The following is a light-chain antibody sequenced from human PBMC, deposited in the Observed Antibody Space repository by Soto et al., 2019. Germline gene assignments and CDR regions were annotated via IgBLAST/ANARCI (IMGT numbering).Light chain of an antibody. J-gene: IGKJ4*01. Sequence: EIVLTQSPATLSLSPGERATLSCRASQSVRSFLAWYQQKPGQAPRLLIYDASNRATGIPARFSGSGSGTDFALTISSLEPDDFAVYYCQQRSSWPLTFGGGTKVEIK. CDR1: QSVRSF. V-gene: IGKV3-11*01. CDR3: QQRSSWPLT. CDR2: DAS.